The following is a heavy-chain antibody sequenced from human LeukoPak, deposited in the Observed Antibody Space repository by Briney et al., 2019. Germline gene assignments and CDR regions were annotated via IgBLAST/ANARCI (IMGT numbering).Heavy chain of an antibody. V-gene: IGHV1-2*02. Sequence: ASVKVSCKASGYTFTGYYMHWVRQAPGQGLEWMGWINPNSGGTNYAQKFQGRVTITRDTSISTAYMELSRLRSDDTAVYYCARGRIGDYRGLGKYYFDYWGQGTLVTVSS. J-gene: IGHJ4*02. D-gene: IGHD4-17*01. CDR3: ARGRIGDYRGLGKYYFDY. CDR2: INPNSGGT. CDR1: GYTFTGYY.